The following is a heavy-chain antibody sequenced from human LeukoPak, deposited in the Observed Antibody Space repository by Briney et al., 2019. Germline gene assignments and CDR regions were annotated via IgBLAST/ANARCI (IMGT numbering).Heavy chain of an antibody. Sequence: SETLSLTCTVSGGSISSYYWSWIRQPPGKGLEWIGYIYYSGSTNYNPSLKSRVTISVDTSKNQFSLKLSSVTAADTAVYYCARGYYYDGLVDYWGQGTLVTVSS. CDR3: ARGYYYDGLVDY. J-gene: IGHJ4*02. V-gene: IGHV4-59*01. CDR1: GGSISSYY. D-gene: IGHD3-22*01. CDR2: IYYSGST.